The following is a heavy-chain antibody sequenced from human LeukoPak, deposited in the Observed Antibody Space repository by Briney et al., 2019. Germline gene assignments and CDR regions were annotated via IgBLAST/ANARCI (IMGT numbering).Heavy chain of an antibody. J-gene: IGHJ6*04. D-gene: IGHD2-15*01. CDR2: IKQDGSEK. V-gene: IGHV3-7*03. CDR1: GFTFSSYW. CDR3: ARDGTFYPDIVGVVAGDGMDV. Sequence: GGSLRLSCAASGFTFSSYWMSWVRQAPGKGLEWVANIKQDGSEKYYVDSVKGRFTISRDNAKNSLYLQMNSLRAEDTAVYYCARDGTFYPDIVGVVAGDGMDVGGKGTTVTVSS.